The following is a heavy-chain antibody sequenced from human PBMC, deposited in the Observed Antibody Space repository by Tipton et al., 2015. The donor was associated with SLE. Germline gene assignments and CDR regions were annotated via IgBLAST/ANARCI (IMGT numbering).Heavy chain of an antibody. Sequence: SLSLTCSVSGVPITNSYWSWIRQPPGKGLEWIGYIYYSGSTNYNPSLKSRVTISVDTSKNQFSLKLSSVTAADTAVYYCARRLGDHDAFDIWGQGTMVTVSS. CDR3: ARRLGDHDAFDI. V-gene: IGHV4-59*01. D-gene: IGHD3-16*01. J-gene: IGHJ3*02. CDR2: IYYSGST. CDR1: GVPITNSY.